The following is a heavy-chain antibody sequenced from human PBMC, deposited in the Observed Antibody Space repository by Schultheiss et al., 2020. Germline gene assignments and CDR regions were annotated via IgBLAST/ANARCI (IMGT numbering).Heavy chain of an antibody. CDR3: AKDDGVAEYFQH. CDR1: GFTVSSNY. J-gene: IGHJ1*01. V-gene: IGHV3-53*05. Sequence: WGSLRLSCAASGFTVSSNYMSWVRQAPGKGLEWVSVIYSGGSTYYADSVKGRFTISRDNSKNTLYLQMNSLRAEDTAVYYCAKDDGVAEYFQHWGQGTLVTVSS. D-gene: IGHD3-10*01. CDR2: IYSGGST.